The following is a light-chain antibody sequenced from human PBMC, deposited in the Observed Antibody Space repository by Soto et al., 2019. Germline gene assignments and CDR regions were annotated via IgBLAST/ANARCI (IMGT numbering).Light chain of an antibody. CDR2: DAS. J-gene: IGKJ4*01. CDR1: QSVSSY. CDR3: QRRSNWPT. V-gene: IGKV3-11*01. Sequence: EIVLTQSPATLSLSPGERATLSCRASQSVSSYLAWYQQKPGHAPRLLIYDASNRATGIQARFSGSGSGTAFTLTISSLEPEDFAVYYCQRRSNWPTFGGGTKVEIK.